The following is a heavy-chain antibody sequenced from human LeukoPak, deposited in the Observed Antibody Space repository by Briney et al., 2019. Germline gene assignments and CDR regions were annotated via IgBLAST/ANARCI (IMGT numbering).Heavy chain of an antibody. CDR1: GGSISGYY. V-gene: IGHV4-59*08. Sequence: MASETLSLTCTVSGGSISGYYWSWIRQSPGKRLEWIAYISFTGNTNHNPSLKSRVTISLDTSKTHFSLTLSSLTAADTAVYYCARSPPGWYYDNSGQYYFDTWGQGALVTVSS. CDR3: ARSPPGWYYDNSGQYYFDT. D-gene: IGHD3-22*01. CDR2: ISFTGNT. J-gene: IGHJ4*02.